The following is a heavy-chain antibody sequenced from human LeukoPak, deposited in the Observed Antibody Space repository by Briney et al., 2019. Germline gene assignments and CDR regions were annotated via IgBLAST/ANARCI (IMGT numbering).Heavy chain of an antibody. CDR1: GVSISSSSYY. CDR2: IYYSGST. J-gene: IGHJ3*02. Sequence: SETLSLTCTVSGVSISSSSYYWGWLRQPPGKGLEWIGSIYYSGSTYYNPSLKSRVTISVDTSKNQFSLKLSSVTAADTAVCYCASTVGSNIVVVPAVLGAFDIWGQGTMVTVSS. D-gene: IGHD2-2*01. CDR3: ASTVGSNIVVVPAVLGAFDI. V-gene: IGHV4-39*01.